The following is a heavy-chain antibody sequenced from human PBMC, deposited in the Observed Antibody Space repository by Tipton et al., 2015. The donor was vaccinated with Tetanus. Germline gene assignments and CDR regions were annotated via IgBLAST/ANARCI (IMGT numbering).Heavy chain of an antibody. CDR1: GGSISSYY. CDR3: ARVGFGYSGYHFYGY. CDR2: IYYSGST. D-gene: IGHD5-12*01. J-gene: IGHJ4*02. V-gene: IGHV4-59*01. Sequence: GLVKPSETLSLTCTVSGGSISSYYWSWIRQPAGKGLEWIGHIYYSGSTNYNPSLKSRVTISVDTSKNQFSLKLSSVTAADTAVYYCARVGFGYSGYHFYGYWGQGTLVTVSS.